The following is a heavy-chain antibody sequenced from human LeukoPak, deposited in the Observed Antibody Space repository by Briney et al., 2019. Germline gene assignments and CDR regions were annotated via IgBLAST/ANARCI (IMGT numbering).Heavy chain of an antibody. CDR1: GFTFSCYA. J-gene: IGHJ4*02. CDR3: VLARGTVRGPPVD. CDR2: ITYSGGST. V-gene: IGHV3-23*01. D-gene: IGHD3-10*01. Sequence: PGGSLRLSCAASGFTFSCYAMSWVRQAPGKGLEWVSAITYSGGSTYYADSVKGRFTISRDNSKNTLYLQMDSLRAEDTAVYYWVLARGTVRGPPVDWGQGTLVTVSS.